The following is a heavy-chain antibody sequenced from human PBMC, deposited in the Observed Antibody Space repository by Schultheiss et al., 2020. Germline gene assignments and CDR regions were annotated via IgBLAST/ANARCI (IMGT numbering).Heavy chain of an antibody. CDR1: GFTFSNAW. Sequence: GGSLRLSCAASGFTFSNAWMNWVRQAPGKGLEWVGRIKSKTDGGTTDYAAPVKGRFTISRDDSKNTLYLQMNSLKTEDTAVYYCARDYGRSIYGMDVWGQGTTVNVSS. CDR2: IKSKTDGGTT. D-gene: IGHD3-3*02. CDR3: ARDYGRSIYGMDV. J-gene: IGHJ6*02. V-gene: IGHV3-15*07.